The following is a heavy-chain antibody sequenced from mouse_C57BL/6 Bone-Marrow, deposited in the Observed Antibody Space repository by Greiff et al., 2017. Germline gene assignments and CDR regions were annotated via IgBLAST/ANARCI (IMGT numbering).Heavy chain of an antibody. CDR2: INYDGSST. CDR1: GFTFSDYY. CDR3: ASDQGAMDY. V-gene: IGHV5-16*01. Sequence: EVKLMESEGGLVQPGSSMKLSCTASGFTFSDYYMAWVRQVPEKGLEWVANINYDGSSTYYLDSLKSRFIISRDNAKNILYLQMSRLKAEDTATYYCASDQGAMDYWGQGTSVTVSS. D-gene: IGHD3-2*02. J-gene: IGHJ4*01.